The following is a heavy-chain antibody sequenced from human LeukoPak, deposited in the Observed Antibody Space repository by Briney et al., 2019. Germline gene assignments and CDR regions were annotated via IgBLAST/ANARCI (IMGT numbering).Heavy chain of an antibody. CDR1: GFTFSSYW. J-gene: IGHJ3*02. CDR3: ARAIDGYNYDAFDI. D-gene: IGHD5-24*01. V-gene: IGHV3-7*04. Sequence: GGSLRPSCAASGFTFSSYWMSWVRQAPGKGLEWVANIKQDGSEKYYVDSVKGRFTISRDNAKNSLYLQMNSLRAEDTAVYYCARAIDGYNYDAFDIWGQGTMVTVSS. CDR2: IKQDGSEK.